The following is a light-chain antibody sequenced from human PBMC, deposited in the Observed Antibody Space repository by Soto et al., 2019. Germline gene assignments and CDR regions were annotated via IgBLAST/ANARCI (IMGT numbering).Light chain of an antibody. V-gene: IGKV3D-15*01. CDR2: HAS. Sequence: VLTKTPAALSLSQGERATLSPRASQSVSRYLAWYQQKPGQAPRLLIYHASNRATGIPARFSGSGSGTDYILTISGLQSEDFAVYYCLRYYNWLLSFGGGTRLEIK. CDR1: QSVSRY. CDR3: LRYYNWLLS. J-gene: IGKJ5*01.